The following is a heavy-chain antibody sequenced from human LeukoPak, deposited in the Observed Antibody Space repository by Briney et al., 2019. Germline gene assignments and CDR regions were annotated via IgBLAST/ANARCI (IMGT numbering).Heavy chain of an antibody. J-gene: IGHJ4*02. D-gene: IGHD2-21*02. CDR3: ARESVVTATDFDY. V-gene: IGHV3-33*01. CDR1: GFTFSSYG. Sequence: PGGSLRLSCAASGFTFSSYGMHWVRQAPGKGLEWVAVIWYDGSNKYYADSVKGRFTISRDNSKNTLYLQMNSLRAEDTAVYYCARESVVTATDFDYWGQGTLVTVSS. CDR2: IWYDGSNK.